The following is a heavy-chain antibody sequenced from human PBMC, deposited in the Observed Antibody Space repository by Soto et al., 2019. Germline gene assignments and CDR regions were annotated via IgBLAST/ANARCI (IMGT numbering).Heavy chain of an antibody. CDR2: ISWNSGSI. CDR3: AKDLDY. V-gene: IGHV3-9*01. CDR1: GFTFDDYA. J-gene: IGHJ4*02. Sequence: EVQLVESGGGLVQPGRSLRLSCAASGFTFDDYAMHWVRQAPGKGLEWVSGISWNSGSIGYADSVKGRFTISRDNAKNSLYLQMNSLIAEDTALYYCAKDLDYWGQGTLVTVSS.